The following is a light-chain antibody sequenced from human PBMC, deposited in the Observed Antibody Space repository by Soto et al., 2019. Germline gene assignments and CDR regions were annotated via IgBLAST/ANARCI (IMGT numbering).Light chain of an antibody. Sequence: DIQMTQSPSSLSAFVGDTVTITCRASQDISNFLAWYQQKPGKVPKLLIYAASTLQSGVPSRFSGSGSGTVFTRTISSLQPEDVATYYCQNCKIAPFTFGGGTKVEMK. J-gene: IGKJ4*01. CDR3: QNCKIAPFT. V-gene: IGKV1-27*01. CDR1: QDISNF. CDR2: AAS.